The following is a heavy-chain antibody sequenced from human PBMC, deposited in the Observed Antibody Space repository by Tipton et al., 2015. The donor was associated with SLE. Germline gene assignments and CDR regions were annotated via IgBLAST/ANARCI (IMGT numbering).Heavy chain of an antibody. V-gene: IGHV4-34*01. CDR3: ARGHSSGWYAFDY. J-gene: IGHJ4*02. CDR2: INHSGST. D-gene: IGHD6-19*01. Sequence: TLSLTCAVYGGSFSGYYWSWIRQPPEKGLEWIGEINHSGSTNYNPSLKSRVTISVDTSKNQFSLKLTSVTAADTAVYYCARGHSSGWYAFDYWGQGTLVTVSS. CDR1: GGSFSGYY.